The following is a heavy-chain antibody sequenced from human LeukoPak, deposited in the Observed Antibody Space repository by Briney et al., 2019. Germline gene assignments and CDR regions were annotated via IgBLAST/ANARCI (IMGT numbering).Heavy chain of an antibody. Sequence: PGGSLRLSCAASGLIVSSNYMTWVHQAPGKGLEWVSVIYSGGSIYYADSVKGRFTISRDNSRNTLYLQMNSLRAEDTAVYYCARALNGFDIWGPGTLVTVSS. CDR1: GLIVSSNY. CDR3: ARALNGFDI. J-gene: IGHJ3*02. V-gene: IGHV3-53*01. CDR2: IYSGGSI.